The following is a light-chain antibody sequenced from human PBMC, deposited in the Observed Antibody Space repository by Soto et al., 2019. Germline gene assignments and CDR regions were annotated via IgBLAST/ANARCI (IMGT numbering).Light chain of an antibody. CDR2: EVS. Sequence: QSALTQPASVSGSPGQSITISCTGTSSDIGTYNRVSWYQQNPGKAPKLLIYEVSNRPLGVSNRLSGSKSGHTASLTISGLQAEDETDYYCCSFTTISTYVFGTGTKVTVL. J-gene: IGLJ1*01. V-gene: IGLV2-14*01. CDR1: SSDIGTYNR. CDR3: CSFTTISTYV.